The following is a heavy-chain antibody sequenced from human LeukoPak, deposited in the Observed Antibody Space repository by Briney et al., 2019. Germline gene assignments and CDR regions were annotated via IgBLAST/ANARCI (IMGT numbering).Heavy chain of an antibody. J-gene: IGHJ5*02. CDR1: GLTFSDYS. Sequence: GGSLRLSCAASGLTFSDYSMNWVRQAPGKGLEWVSYISSSGSTIYYADSVKGRFTISRDNAKNSLYLQMNSLRAEDTAVYYCCSYITIFGVVIPWGQGTLVTVSS. D-gene: IGHD3-3*01. CDR2: ISSSGSTI. CDR3: CSYITIFGVVIP. V-gene: IGHV3-48*04.